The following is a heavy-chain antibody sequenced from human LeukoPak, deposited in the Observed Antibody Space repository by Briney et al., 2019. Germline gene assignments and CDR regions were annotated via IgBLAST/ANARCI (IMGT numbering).Heavy chain of an antibody. J-gene: IGHJ4*02. CDR3: ASSIDGHFDH. D-gene: IGHD5-24*01. CDR1: GFTFSSYW. Sequence: PGGSLRLSCAASGFTFSSYWMHWVRQAPGKGLVWVSRTNSDGSSTNYADSVKGRFTISRDNAKNTLYLQMNSLRAEDTAVFYCASSIDGHFDHWGQGTLVTVSS. V-gene: IGHV3-74*01. CDR2: TNSDGSST.